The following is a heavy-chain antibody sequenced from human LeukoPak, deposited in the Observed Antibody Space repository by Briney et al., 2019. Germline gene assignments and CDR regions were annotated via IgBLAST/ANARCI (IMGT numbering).Heavy chain of an antibody. CDR1: GGSISSGDYY. D-gene: IGHD5-18*01. J-gene: IGHJ5*02. CDR2: IYYSGST. CDR3: ARERGYSYGFDP. V-gene: IGHV4-30-4*08. Sequence: SETLSLTCTVSGGSISSGDYYWSWIRQPPGKGLEWIGYIYYSGSTYYNPSLKSRVTISVDTSKNQFSLKLSSVTAADTAVYYCARERGYSYGFDPWGQGTLVTVSS.